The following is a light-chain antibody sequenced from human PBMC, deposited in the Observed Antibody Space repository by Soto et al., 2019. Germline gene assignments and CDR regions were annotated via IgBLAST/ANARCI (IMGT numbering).Light chain of an antibody. CDR3: QQYDNRGIT. J-gene: IGKJ5*01. CDR1: QDISNY. CDR2: DAS. Sequence: DLQMTQSPSSLSASVGDRVTITCQASQDISNYLNWYQQKPGKAPKLLIYDASNLETGVPSRFSGSGSGTDFTFTISSLQPEDIATYYCQQYDNRGITFGQGTRLEIK. V-gene: IGKV1-33*01.